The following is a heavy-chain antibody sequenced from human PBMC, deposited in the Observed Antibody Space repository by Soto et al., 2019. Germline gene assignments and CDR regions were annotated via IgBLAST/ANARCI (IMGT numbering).Heavy chain of an antibody. CDR1: GDSVSSNSAA. CDR3: ARVLKGIAAAGTFKYYYYGMDV. V-gene: IGHV6-1*01. Sequence: PSQTLSLTCAISGDSVSSNSAAWNWIRQSPSRGLEWLGRTYYRSKWYNDYAVSVKSRITINPDTSKNQFSLQLNSVTPEDTAVYYCARVLKGIAAAGTFKYYYYGMDVWGQGTTVTVSS. D-gene: IGHD6-13*01. CDR2: TYYRSKWYN. J-gene: IGHJ6*02.